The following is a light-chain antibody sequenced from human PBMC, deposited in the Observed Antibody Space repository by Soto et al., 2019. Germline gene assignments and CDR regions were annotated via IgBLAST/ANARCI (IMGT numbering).Light chain of an antibody. J-gene: IGKJ3*01. CDR3: QQYDTSPVT. CDR1: QSVYSNY. Sequence: EIVLTQSPGTLSLSPGERATLSCRASQSVYSNYLAWYQQKPGQTPRLLIYGASSRATGIPDRFSGSGSGTDFTLTISRLETEDFAVYYCQQYDTSPVTFGPGTKVYGK. CDR2: GAS. V-gene: IGKV3-20*01.